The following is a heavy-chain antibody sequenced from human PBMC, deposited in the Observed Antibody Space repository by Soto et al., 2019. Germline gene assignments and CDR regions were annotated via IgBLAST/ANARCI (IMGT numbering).Heavy chain of an antibody. V-gene: IGHV3-66*04. D-gene: IGHD1-26*01. CDR1: GFTVSSSY. CDR3: ARHVGSYWYFDL. J-gene: IGHJ2*01. Sequence: EVQLVESGGGLVQPGGSLRLSCVTSGFTVSSSYMGWVRHAPGKGLEWVSSIYTGSTTYYAESVRGRFTVSTDNSRHTLYLQMNSLRVDDAAMYYCARHVGSYWYFDLWGRGTLVTVSS. CDR2: IYTGSTT.